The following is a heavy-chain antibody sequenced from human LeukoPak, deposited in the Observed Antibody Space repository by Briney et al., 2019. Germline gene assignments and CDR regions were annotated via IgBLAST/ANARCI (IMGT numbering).Heavy chain of an antibody. CDR1: GGSISSYY. J-gene: IGHJ6*03. CDR2: IYYGGST. D-gene: IGHD3-16*01. Sequence: ASETLSLTCTVSGGSISSYYWSWIRQPPGKGLEWIGYIYYGGSTNYNPSLKSRVTISVDTSKNQFSLKLSSVTAADTAVYYCARETSQKGAHYMDVWGKGTTVTISS. CDR3: ARETSQKGAHYMDV. V-gene: IGHV4-59*01.